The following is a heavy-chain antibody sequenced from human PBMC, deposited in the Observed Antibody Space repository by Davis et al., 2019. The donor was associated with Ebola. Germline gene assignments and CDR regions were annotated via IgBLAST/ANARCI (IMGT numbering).Heavy chain of an antibody. CDR1: GFTFSSYA. D-gene: IGHD5-18*01. Sequence: GGSLRLSCAASGFTFSSYAMSWVRQAPGKGLEWVANIKQDGSEKYYVDSVKGRFTISRDNAKNSLYLQMNSLRAEDTAVYYCARAGSYGNYYYYYMDVWGKGTTVTVSS. CDR2: IKQDGSEK. V-gene: IGHV3-7*03. J-gene: IGHJ6*03. CDR3: ARAGSYGNYYYYYMDV.